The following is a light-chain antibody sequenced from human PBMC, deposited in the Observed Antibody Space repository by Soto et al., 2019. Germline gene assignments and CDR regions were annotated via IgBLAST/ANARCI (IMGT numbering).Light chain of an antibody. J-gene: IGLJ3*02. CDR3: CSYAGTYTFGV. CDR2: DVT. Sequence: QSALTQPASVSGSPGQSITISCIGTSSDVGNYELVSWYQQLPGKAPKLIIYDVTKRPSGVPDRFSGSKSGNTASLTISGLQAEDEADYYCCSYAGTYTFGVFGGGTKVTVL. CDR1: SSDVGNYEL. V-gene: IGLV2-23*02.